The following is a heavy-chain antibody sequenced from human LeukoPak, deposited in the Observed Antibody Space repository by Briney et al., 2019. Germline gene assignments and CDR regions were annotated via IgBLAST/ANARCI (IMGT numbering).Heavy chain of an antibody. CDR1: GGSISSYF. D-gene: IGHD4-17*01. Sequence: SSETLSLTCTVSGGSISSYFWSWIRQPPGKGLEWIGYIYYSGSTNYNPSLKSRVTISVDTSKNQFSLKLSSVTAADTAVYYCARATVTAYFQHWGQGTLVTVSS. V-gene: IGHV4-59*01. J-gene: IGHJ1*01. CDR3: ARATVTAYFQH. CDR2: IYYSGST.